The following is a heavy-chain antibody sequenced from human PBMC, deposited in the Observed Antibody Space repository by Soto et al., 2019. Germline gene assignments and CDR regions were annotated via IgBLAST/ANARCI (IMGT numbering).Heavy chain of an antibody. CDR2: ISTYNGNT. Sequence: QVQLVQSGAEVKQPGASVKVSCQASGYTFTNYGINWVRQAPGQGLEWMGWISTYNGNTNYAQIVQGRLTMTTDTPTGTAYKELRTLRSDDTADYYCAKDRDLWESYRYLSDYWGQGTLVTVSS. CDR3: AKDRDLWESYRYLSDY. V-gene: IGHV1-18*04. D-gene: IGHD3-16*02. CDR1: GYTFTNYG. J-gene: IGHJ4*02.